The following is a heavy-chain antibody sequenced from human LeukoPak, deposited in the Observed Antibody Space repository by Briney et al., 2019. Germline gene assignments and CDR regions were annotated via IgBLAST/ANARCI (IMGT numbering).Heavy chain of an antibody. CDR1: GFTDSSNY. Sequence: GGSLRLSCAASGFTDSSNYMSWVRQAPGKGLEWVSVIYSGGSTYYADSVKGRFTISRDNSKNTLYLQMNSLRAEDTAVYYCARVGFYRGFDPWGQGTLVTVSS. D-gene: IGHD3-10*01. V-gene: IGHV3-66*01. CDR2: IYSGGST. J-gene: IGHJ5*02. CDR3: ARVGFYRGFDP.